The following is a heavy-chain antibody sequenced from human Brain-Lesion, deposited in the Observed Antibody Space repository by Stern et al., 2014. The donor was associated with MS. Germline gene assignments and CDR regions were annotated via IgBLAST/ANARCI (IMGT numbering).Heavy chain of an antibody. CDR3: ARGRVVPGFQYYATDV. D-gene: IGHD2-2*01. Sequence: VQLVESGPGLVKPSQTLSLSCTVSGGSISSGGYYWSWIRQPAGKGLEWNGRIFNSGSTSYNPSPKSRVTISIDTPKTQFSLRLNSMTAADTAVYYCARGRVVPGFQYYATDVWGQGTTVIVSS. CDR2: IFNSGST. J-gene: IGHJ6*02. V-gene: IGHV4-61*02. CDR1: GGSISSGGYY.